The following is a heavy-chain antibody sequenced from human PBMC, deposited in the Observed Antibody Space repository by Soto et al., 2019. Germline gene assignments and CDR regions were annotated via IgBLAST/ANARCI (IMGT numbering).Heavy chain of an antibody. Sequence: GGSLRLSCAASGFTFSGYAMSWVRQAPGKGLEWVSAISGSGGSTYYADSVKGRFTISRDNSKNTLYLQMNSLRAEDTAVYYWAKVAVAGTYYFDYWGQGTLVTVSS. D-gene: IGHD6-19*01. CDR3: AKVAVAGTYYFDY. J-gene: IGHJ4*02. V-gene: IGHV3-23*01. CDR2: ISGSGGST. CDR1: GFTFSGYA.